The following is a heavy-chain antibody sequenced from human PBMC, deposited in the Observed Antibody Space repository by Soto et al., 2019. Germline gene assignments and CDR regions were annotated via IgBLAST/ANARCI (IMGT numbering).Heavy chain of an antibody. CDR3: ARHTWGTVDLHYHLDV. Sequence: QVQLQESGPGLVKPSETLYLSCVVSGGPISGFYWSWIRQPPGKGLEWIGCLSSSGGTNYNPSLESRVAISVDTSKTLFSLKVTSVTATDTAMYYCARHTWGTVDLHYHLDVWGTGTTVTVSP. V-gene: IGHV4-59*08. CDR1: GGPISGFY. D-gene: IGHD3-16*01. CDR2: LSSSGGT. J-gene: IGHJ6*04.